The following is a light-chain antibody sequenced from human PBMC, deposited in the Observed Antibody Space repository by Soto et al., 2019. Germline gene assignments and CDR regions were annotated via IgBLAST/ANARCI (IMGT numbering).Light chain of an antibody. CDR1: QSVSGW. J-gene: IGKJ1*01. CDR3: QQYETFSGK. V-gene: IGKV1-5*01. CDR2: DAS. Sequence: IQMTHSPSTLSASVVYTVTVTGRASQSVSGWLAWYQQKPGEAPKLLIYDASALPRGVPSRFSGSGSGTKFTLTIASLQPDDFATYYCQQYETFSGKFGPGNKVDIK.